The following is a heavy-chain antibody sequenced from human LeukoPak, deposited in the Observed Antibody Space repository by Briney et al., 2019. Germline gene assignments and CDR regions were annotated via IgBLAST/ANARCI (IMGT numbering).Heavy chain of an antibody. D-gene: IGHD3-10*01. J-gene: IGHJ6*02. CDR3: ARAPSHWFGELSDGMDV. CDR1: AASFSGYY. CDR2: INHSGST. Sequence: SQTLSLTCAVYAASFSGYYWSWIRQPPGKGLEWIGEINHSGSTNYNPSLKSRVTISVDTSKNQYSLKLSSVTAADTAVYYCARAPSHWFGELSDGMDVWGQGTTVTVSS. V-gene: IGHV4-34*01.